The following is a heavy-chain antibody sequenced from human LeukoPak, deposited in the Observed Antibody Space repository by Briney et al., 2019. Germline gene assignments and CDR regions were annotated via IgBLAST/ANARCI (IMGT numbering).Heavy chain of an antibody. CDR2: ISGSGGST. D-gene: IGHD4-17*01. CDR1: GFTFSSYT. V-gene: IGHV3-23*01. CDR3: AKDLATVTPRGDFDY. J-gene: IGHJ4*02. Sequence: GGSLRLSCAASGFTFSSYTMSWVHQAPGKGLEWVSAISGSGGSTYYADSVKGRFTISRDNSKNTLYLQVNSLRAEDTAVYYCAKDLATVTPRGDFDYWGQGTLVTVSS.